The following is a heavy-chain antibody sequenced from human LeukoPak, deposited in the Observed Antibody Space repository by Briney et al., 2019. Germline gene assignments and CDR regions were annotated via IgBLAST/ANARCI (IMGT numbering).Heavy chain of an antibody. CDR3: AREPYGSGSYYDY. Sequence: PGGSLRLSCAASGFTFSSYEMNWVRQAPGKGLEWVSYISGGGSPIYYADSVKGRFTISRDNTKNSLYLQMNGLRAEDTAVYYCAREPYGSGSYYDYWGQGTLVTVSS. V-gene: IGHV3-48*03. J-gene: IGHJ4*02. CDR2: ISGGGSPI. CDR1: GFTFSSYE. D-gene: IGHD3-10*01.